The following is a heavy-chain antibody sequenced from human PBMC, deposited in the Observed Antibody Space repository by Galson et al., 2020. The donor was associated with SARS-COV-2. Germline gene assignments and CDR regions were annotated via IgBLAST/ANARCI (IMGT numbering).Heavy chain of an antibody. CDR3: AISIASAGLGIFDP. Sequence: SETLSLTCTVSGGSLNSSTYYWGWIRQPPGKGLEWIGSVYYRGRSYYNPSLRSRVTISVDTSKNQFSLTVRSLTAADTAFYYCAISIASAGLGIFDPWGQGTLVIVSS. CDR2: VYYRGRS. V-gene: IGHV4-39*07. CDR1: GGSLNSSTYY. J-gene: IGHJ5*02. D-gene: IGHD6-13*01.